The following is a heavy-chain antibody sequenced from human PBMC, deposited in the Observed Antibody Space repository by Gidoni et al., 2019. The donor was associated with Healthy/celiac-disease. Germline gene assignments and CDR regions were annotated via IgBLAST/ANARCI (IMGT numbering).Heavy chain of an antibody. D-gene: IGHD6-19*01. CDR3: ASGWRKEYFQH. J-gene: IGHJ1*01. V-gene: IGHV1-46*01. CDR1: GYTFTSYY. CDR2: INPSGGST. Sequence: QVQLVQSGAEVKKPGASVKVSCTAAGYTFTSYYMHWVRQAPGQGLEWMGIINPSGGSTSYAQKFQGRVTMTRDTSTSTVYMELSSLRSEDTAVYYCASGWRKEYFQHWGQGTLVTVFS.